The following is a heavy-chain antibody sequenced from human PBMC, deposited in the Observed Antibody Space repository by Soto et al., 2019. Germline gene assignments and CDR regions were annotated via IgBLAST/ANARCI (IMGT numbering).Heavy chain of an antibody. CDR3: ARAYDFWSGYQFDY. V-gene: IGHV3-30-3*01. Sequence: GGSLRLSCAASGFTFISYAMHWVRQAPGKGLEWVAVISYDGSNKYYADSVKGRFTISRDNSKNTLYLQMNSLRAEDTAVYYCARAYDFWSGYQFDYWGQGTLVTVSS. D-gene: IGHD3-3*01. J-gene: IGHJ4*02. CDR1: GFTFISYA. CDR2: ISYDGSNK.